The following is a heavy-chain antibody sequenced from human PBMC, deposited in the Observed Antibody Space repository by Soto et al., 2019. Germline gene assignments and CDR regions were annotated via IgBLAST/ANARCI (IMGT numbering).Heavy chain of an antibody. D-gene: IGHD5-18*01. CDR2: IYYTGGT. J-gene: IGHJ4*02. CDR1: GGSISSGTFS. CDR3: AREKSWEYSYGVDY. V-gene: IGHV4-30-2*01. Sequence: PSETLSLTCAVSGGSISSGTFSWTWIRQPPGKGLEFIGSIYYTGGTYYNPSLKSRVTISLDRSKNQFSLNLSSVTAADTAVYYCAREKSWEYSYGVDYWGQGTLVTVSS.